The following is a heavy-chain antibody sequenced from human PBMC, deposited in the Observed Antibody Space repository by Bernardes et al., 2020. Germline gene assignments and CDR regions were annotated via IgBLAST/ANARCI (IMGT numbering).Heavy chain of an antibody. V-gene: IGHV4-61*08. CDR1: GASVSNIGYY. J-gene: IGHJ4*02. CDR3: ARAWGSLDY. Sequence: SETLSLTCTVSGASVSNIGYYWSWIRQPPGKGLEWIGYIYYSGNTYYNPSLKSRVAISVDTSKNQFSLNLSSETAADTAVFYCARAWGSLDYWGQGTLVTVSS. CDR2: IYYSGNT. D-gene: IGHD7-27*01.